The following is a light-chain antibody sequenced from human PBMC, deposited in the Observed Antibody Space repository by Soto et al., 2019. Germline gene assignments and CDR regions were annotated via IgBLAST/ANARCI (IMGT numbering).Light chain of an antibody. CDR2: WAS. J-gene: IGKJ3*01. CDR1: QSVLYSSNNKNY. CDR3: QQYYATPFT. V-gene: IGKV4-1*01. Sequence: DIVMTQSPDSLAVSLGERATINCKSSQSVLYSSNNKNYLAWYQQKPGQPPKLLLYWASTRESGVPDRFSGSGSGTDFSLTISSLHAEDVAVYYCQQYYATPFTFGPGTKVDI.